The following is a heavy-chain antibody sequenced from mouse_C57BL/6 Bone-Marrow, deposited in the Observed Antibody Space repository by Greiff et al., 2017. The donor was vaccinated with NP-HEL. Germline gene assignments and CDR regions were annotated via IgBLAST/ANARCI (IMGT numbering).Heavy chain of an antibody. V-gene: IGHV14-3*01. D-gene: IGHD1-1*01. CDR1: GFNIKHTY. J-gene: IGHJ2*01. Sequence: VQLKQSVAELVRPGASVKLSCTASGFNIKHTYMHWVKQRPEQGLEWIGRIDPANGNTKYAPKFQGKATITADTSSNTAYLQLSSLTSEDTAIYYCARWPYGKDFDYWGQGTTLTVSS. CDR2: IDPANGNT. CDR3: ARWPYGKDFDY.